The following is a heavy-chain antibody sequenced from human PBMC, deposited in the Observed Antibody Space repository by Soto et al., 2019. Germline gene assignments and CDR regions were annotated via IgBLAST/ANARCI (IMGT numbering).Heavy chain of an antibody. V-gene: IGHV1-46*01. CDR3: ALPKNTLGWYNF. J-gene: IGHJ4*02. CDR2: INPSGGST. CDR1: GYTFTNYH. Sequence: QVQVVKSGAEVKKPGASVKDSCKTSGYTFTNYHVHWVRQAPGQGLEWMGAINPSGGSTTYAQHLQGRVTMTSDSSTSTVYMEMGSLRSDDSAVYYCALPKNTLGWYNFWGQGTLVTVS. D-gene: IGHD6-19*01.